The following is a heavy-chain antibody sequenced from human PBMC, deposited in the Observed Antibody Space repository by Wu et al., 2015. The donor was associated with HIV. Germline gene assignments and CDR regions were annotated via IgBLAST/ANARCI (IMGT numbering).Heavy chain of an antibody. CDR2: IYYSGST. CDR3: ARWIAVAGTFDY. V-gene: IGHV4-59*01. Sequence: QVQLQESGPGLVKPSETLSLTCTVSGGSISSYYWSWIRQPPGKGLEWIGYIYYSGSTNYNPSLKSRVTISVDTSKNQFSLKLSSVTAADTAVYYCARWIAVAGTFDYWGQGTLVTVSS. J-gene: IGHJ4*02. D-gene: IGHD6-19*01. CDR1: GGSISSYY.